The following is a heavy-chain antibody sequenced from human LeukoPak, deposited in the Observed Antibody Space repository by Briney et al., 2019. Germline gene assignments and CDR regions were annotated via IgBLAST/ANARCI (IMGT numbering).Heavy chain of an antibody. CDR3: AGPVDSSSFPWYYYYYMDV. V-gene: IGHV1-8*03. D-gene: IGHD6-6*01. J-gene: IGHJ6*03. CDR1: GYTFTSYD. CDR2: TNPNSGNT. Sequence: ASVKVSCKASGYTFTSYDINWVRQATGQGLEWMGWTNPNSGNTGYAQKFQGRVTITRNTSISTAYMELSSLRSEDTAVYYCAGPVDSSSFPWYYYYYMDVWGKGTTVTVSS.